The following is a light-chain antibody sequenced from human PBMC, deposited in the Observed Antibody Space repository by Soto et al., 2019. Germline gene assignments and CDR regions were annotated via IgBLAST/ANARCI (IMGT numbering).Light chain of an antibody. J-gene: IGLJ1*01. CDR1: SSNIGGNS. CDR2: DDD. Sequence: QSVMTQPPPVSAAPGQRVTILCSGSSSNIGGNSVSWYQQLPETAPKLLLYDDDKRPSGIPNRFSGSKSGTSATLGITGFQTGDEADYYCGSWDSSLSAYVFGTGTKLTVL. CDR3: GSWDSSLSAYV. V-gene: IGLV1-51*01.